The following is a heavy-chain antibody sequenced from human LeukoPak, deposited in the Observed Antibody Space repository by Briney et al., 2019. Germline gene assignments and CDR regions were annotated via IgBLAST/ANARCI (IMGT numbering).Heavy chain of an antibody. CDR3: ASFVGTVTTSSFDY. J-gene: IGHJ4*02. CDR2: IYYSGST. CDR1: GGSISSSSYY. D-gene: IGHD4-11*01. Sequence: PSETLSLTCTVSGGSISSSSYYWGWIRQPPGKGLEWIGSIYYSGSTYYNPSLKSRVTISVDTSKNQFSLKLSSVTAADTAVYYCASFVGTVTTSSFDYWGQGTLVTVSS. V-gene: IGHV4-39*01.